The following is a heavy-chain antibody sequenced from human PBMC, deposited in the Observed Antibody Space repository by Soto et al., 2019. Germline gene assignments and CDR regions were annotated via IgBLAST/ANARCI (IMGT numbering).Heavy chain of an antibody. CDR3: ARDLSEGVFTWNKFYYYYYYMDI. V-gene: IGHV3-21*01. CDR2: ISSSSSYI. D-gene: IGHD1-1*01. Sequence: EVQLVESGGGLVKPGGSLRLSCAASGFTFSSYSMNWVRQAPGKGLEWVSSISSSSSYIYYADSVKGRFTISRDNAKNSLYLQMNSQGDEDTAVYYCARDLSEGVFTWNKFYYYYYYMDIWGKGTAVTVFS. J-gene: IGHJ6*03. CDR1: GFTFSSYS.